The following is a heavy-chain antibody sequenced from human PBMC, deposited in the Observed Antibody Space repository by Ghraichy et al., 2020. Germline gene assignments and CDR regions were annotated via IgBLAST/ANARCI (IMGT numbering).Heavy chain of an antibody. V-gene: IGHV3-23*01. J-gene: IGHJ4*02. CDR3: ARDGGGLIAVAGLDC. D-gene: IGHD6-19*01. CDR1: GFTFSSYA. CDR2: ISGSGGST. Sequence: GGSLRLSCAASGFTFSSYAMSWVRQAPGKGLEWVSAISGSGGSTYYADSVKGRFTISRDNSKNTLYLQMNSLRAEDTAVYYCARDGGGLIAVAGLDCWGQGTLVTVSS.